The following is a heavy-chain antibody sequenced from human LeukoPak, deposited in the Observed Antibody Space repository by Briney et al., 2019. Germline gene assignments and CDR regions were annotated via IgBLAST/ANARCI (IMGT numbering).Heavy chain of an antibody. J-gene: IGHJ6*02. CDR2: VYPGDSNA. V-gene: IGHV5-51*01. CDR1: GSSFTAYW. Sequence: PGESLKISCKGSGSSFTAYWIGWVRQMPGKGLEWMGSVYPGDSNAIYSPSFQGQVTFSADKSISTAYMRWSSLQSSYAVRYYCARMSGTQASEDYYGMDVWGQGTTVTVSS. CDR3: ARMSGTQASEDYYGMDV. D-gene: IGHD6-25*01.